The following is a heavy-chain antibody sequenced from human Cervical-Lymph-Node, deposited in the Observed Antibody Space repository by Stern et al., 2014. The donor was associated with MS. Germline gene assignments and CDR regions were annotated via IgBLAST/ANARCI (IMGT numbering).Heavy chain of an antibody. V-gene: IGHV1-8*01. D-gene: IGHD3-3*01. Sequence: VQLVESVAEVKKPGASVKVSCKASGYSFTSDDINWVRQVPGQGLEWMGWMNPDSGDTGYAQKFRGKFTITRDLSISTAYMEMSGLKSEDTAMYFCTRGWSAWGQGTLVIVSS. CDR2: MNPDSGDT. CDR3: TRGWSA. J-gene: IGHJ4*02. CDR1: GYSFTSDD.